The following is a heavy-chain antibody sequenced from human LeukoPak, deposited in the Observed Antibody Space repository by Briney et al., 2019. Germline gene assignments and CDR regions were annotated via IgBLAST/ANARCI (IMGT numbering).Heavy chain of an antibody. CDR1: GASISESY. CDR3: ARSDCHGGNCYTFRFDR. Sequence: SETLSLTCTVSGASISESYWSWIRQPAGKGLGWIGHLYPGVTTSYNASLRSRVAMSVDTSRNEISLTLTSVTGADTAVYYCARSDCHGGNCYTFRFDRWGQGTEVVVSS. J-gene: IGHJ5*02. V-gene: IGHV4-4*07. D-gene: IGHD2-15*01. CDR2: LYPGVTT.